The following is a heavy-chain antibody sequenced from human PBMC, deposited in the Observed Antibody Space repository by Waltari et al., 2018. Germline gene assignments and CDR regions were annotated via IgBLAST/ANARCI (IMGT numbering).Heavy chain of an antibody. CDR3: ASDTNYGSGSYYNPEADY. J-gene: IGHJ4*02. CDR1: GFTFSSYS. V-gene: IGHV3-21*01. D-gene: IGHD3-10*01. CDR2: ISSSSSYI. Sequence: EVQLVESGGGLDKPGGSLRLSCAASGFTFSSYSMNWVRQAPGKGLEWVSSISSSSSYIYYADSVKGRFTISRDNAKNSLYLQMNSLRAEDTAVYYCASDTNYGSGSYYNPEADYWGQGTLVTVSS.